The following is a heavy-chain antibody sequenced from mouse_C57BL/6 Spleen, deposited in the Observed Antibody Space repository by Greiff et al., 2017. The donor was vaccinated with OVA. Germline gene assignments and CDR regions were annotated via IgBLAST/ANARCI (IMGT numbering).Heavy chain of an antibody. CDR1: GFTFSDYG. D-gene: IGHD3-2*02. J-gene: IGHJ3*01. CDR2: ISSGSSTI. Sequence: EVKLVESGGGLVKPGGSLKLSCAASGFTFSDYGMHWVRQAPEKGLEWVAYISSGSSTIYYADTVKGRFTISRDNAKNTLFLQMTSLRSEDTAMDYCAKINSSGYRGWFAYWGQGTLVTVSA. CDR3: AKINSSGYRGWFAY. V-gene: IGHV5-17*01.